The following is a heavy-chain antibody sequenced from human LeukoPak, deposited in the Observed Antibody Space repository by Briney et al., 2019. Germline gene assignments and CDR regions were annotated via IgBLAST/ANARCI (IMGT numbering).Heavy chain of an antibody. CDR1: GITFSNAW. CDR2: IYRCSNGETT. Sequence: PGGSLRLSCAASGITFSNAWMTWVRQAPGKGLAWVGRIYRCSNGETTDYGGRVNGSFTMSRDDSKNTLCLQMNSLKAEDTAVYYCTTYSSGSCPFWGQGTLVTVSS. J-gene: IGHJ4*02. V-gene: IGHV3-15*01. D-gene: IGHD6-19*01. CDR3: TTYSSGSCPF.